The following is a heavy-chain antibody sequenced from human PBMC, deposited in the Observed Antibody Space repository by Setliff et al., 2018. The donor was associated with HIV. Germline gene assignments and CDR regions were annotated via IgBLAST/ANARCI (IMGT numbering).Heavy chain of an antibody. CDR1: GDSIMNYY. CDR2: IYYSGYTNERA. V-gene: IGHV4-59*08. Sequence: PSETLSLTCNVSGDSIMNYYWSWIRQPPGKGLEWIGYIYYSGYTNERASYNPSLQSRVTISEDTSKNQVSLKLRSVTAADTAMHYCARHQKGYYGSGSYSARGQGKLVTVSS. D-gene: IGHD3-10*01. CDR3: ARHQKGYYGSGSYSA. J-gene: IGHJ4*02.